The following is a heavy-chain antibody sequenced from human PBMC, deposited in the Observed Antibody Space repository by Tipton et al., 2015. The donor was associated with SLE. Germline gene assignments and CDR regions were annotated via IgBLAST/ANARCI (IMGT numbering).Heavy chain of an antibody. CDR2: ISSGSSYI. CDR1: GFSFSTYS. V-gene: IGHV3-21*01. CDR3: ARAGFRDDAFDI. J-gene: IGHJ3*02. D-gene: IGHD3-10*01. Sequence: SLRLSCAASGFSFSTYSMNWVRQAPGKGLEWVSSISSGSSYIYYADSLRGRVTISRDNVENSLYLEMDSLRAEDTAVYYCARAGFRDDAFDIWGHGTLVTVSS.